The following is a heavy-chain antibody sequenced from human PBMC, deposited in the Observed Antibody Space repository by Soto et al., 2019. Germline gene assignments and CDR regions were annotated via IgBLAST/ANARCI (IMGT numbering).Heavy chain of an antibody. CDR3: ARGRYGDY. D-gene: IGHD1-1*01. CDR1: GYGFTTYG. J-gene: IGHJ4*02. Sequence: QVHLVQSGAEVKKPGASVKVSCKGSGYGFTTYGITWVRQAPGQGLEWMAWISAHNGNTSYAQELQGRVTVTRDTSTSTAYMELRSLRSDDTAVYYCARGRYGDYWGQGALVTVSS. V-gene: IGHV1-18*01. CDR2: ISAHNGNT.